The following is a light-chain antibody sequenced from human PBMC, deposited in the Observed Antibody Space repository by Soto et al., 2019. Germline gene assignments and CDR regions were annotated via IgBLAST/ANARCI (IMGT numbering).Light chain of an antibody. CDR3: QQRYNWPWT. CDR1: QSVSSD. J-gene: IGKJ1*01. CDR2: DAS. Sequence: EIVLTQSPVTLSLSPGERATLSCRASQSVSSDLVCYQQKPGLAPRLLIYDASSRATGVPARFSGSGSGTDFTLAISGLEPEDLAVYYCQQRYNWPWTFGQGTKVDIK. V-gene: IGKV3-11*01.